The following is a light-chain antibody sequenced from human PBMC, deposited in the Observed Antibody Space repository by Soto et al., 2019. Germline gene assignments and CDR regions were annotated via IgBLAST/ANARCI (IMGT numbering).Light chain of an antibody. CDR2: GAS. CDR3: QHYNGY. J-gene: IGKJ2*01. CDR1: QSINNW. Sequence: DIQMTQSPSTLSASVGDRVTITCRASQSINNWLAWYQLKPGKAPKLLIYGASSLESGVPSRFSGSGSGTEFTLTISSLQPDDFATYYCQHYNGYFGQGTKLEIK. V-gene: IGKV1-5*03.